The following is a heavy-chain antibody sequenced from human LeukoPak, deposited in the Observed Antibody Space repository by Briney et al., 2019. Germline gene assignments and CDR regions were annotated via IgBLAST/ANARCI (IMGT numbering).Heavy chain of an antibody. Sequence: SETLSLTCTVSGGSISSSYWSWIRQPPGKGLEWIGYIYYSGSTNYNPSLKSRVTISVDTSKNQFSLKLSSVTAADTAVYYCARETYYYDSSAGAWFDPWGQGTLVTVSS. CDR1: GGSISSSY. J-gene: IGHJ5*02. V-gene: IGHV4-59*01. CDR2: IYYSGST. CDR3: ARETYYYDSSAGAWFDP. D-gene: IGHD3-22*01.